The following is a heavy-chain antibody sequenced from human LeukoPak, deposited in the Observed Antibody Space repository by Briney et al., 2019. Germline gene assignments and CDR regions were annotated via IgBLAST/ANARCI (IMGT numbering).Heavy chain of an antibody. CDR3: ARGDYFDASGYLSK. Sequence: SETLSLTCTVSGYSISSGYYWGWIRQPPGKGLEWIGNIYQTGSTYYNPSLKSRVTISLDTSKNQFSLKLSSVTAADTAVYSCARGDYFDASGYLSKWGQGTLVTVSS. J-gene: IGHJ4*02. CDR1: GYSISSGYY. V-gene: IGHV4-38-2*02. D-gene: IGHD3-22*01. CDR2: IYQTGST.